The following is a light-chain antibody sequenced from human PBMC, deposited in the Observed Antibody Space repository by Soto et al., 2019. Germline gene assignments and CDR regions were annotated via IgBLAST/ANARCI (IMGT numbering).Light chain of an antibody. CDR3: QQRTNRPPIT. CDR2: STS. Sequence: EIVLTQSPGTLSLSPGDRATLSCRASQSLSVSYIAWYQQKPGQAPRLLIYSTSTRAAGIPDRFTGRGSGTHFTLAISRLEPEDFAVYYCQQRTNRPPITFGQGTRLEIK. CDR1: QSLSVSY. J-gene: IGKJ5*01. V-gene: IGKV3D-20*02.